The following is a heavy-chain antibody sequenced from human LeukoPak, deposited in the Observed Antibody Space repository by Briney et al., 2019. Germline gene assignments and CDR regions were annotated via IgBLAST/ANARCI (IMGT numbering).Heavy chain of an antibody. CDR1: GFTVSSNY. J-gene: IGHJ4*02. CDR3: EIISGGFDY. CDR2: ISGSGGST. V-gene: IGHV3-23*01. D-gene: IGHD3-10*01. Sequence: GGSLRLSCAASGFTVSSNYMSWVRQAPGKGLEWVSAISGSGGSTYYADSVKGRFTISRDNSKNTLYLQMNSLRAEDTAVYYCEIISGGFDYWGQGTLVTVSS.